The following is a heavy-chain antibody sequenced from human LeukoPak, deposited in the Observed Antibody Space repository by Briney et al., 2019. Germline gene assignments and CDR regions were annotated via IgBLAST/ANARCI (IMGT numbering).Heavy chain of an antibody. V-gene: IGHV3-11*04. CDR1: GLTFSDYY. CDR3: ARSSSSWYILDY. CDR2: ISSSGSSI. Sequence: GGSLRLSCAASGLTFSDYYMSWIRQAPGKGLEWVSYISSSGSSIFYADSVKGRFTISRDNAKNSLYLQMNSLRAEDTAVYYCARSSSSWYILDYWGQGTLVTVSS. J-gene: IGHJ4*02. D-gene: IGHD6-13*01.